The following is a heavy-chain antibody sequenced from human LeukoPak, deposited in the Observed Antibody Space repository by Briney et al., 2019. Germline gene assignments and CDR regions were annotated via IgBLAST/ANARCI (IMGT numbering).Heavy chain of an antibody. J-gene: IGHJ6*03. CDR1: GFTFSGSA. V-gene: IGHV3-73*01. CDR3: TRGAIFGVVPEVYYYYYMDV. Sequence: GGSLKLSCASSGFTFSGSAMHWVRQASGKGLEWVGRIRSKANSYATAYAASVKGSFTISRDDSKNTAYLQMNSLKTEDTAVYYCTRGAIFGVVPEVYYYYYMDVWGKGTTVTVSS. D-gene: IGHD3-3*01. CDR2: IRSKANSYAT.